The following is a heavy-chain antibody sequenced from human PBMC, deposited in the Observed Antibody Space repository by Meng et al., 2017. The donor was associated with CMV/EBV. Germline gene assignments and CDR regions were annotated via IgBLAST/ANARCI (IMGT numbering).Heavy chain of an antibody. Sequence: GESLKISCAASGLTVSSNYMSWVRQAPGKGLEWVSSISSSSSYIYYADSVKGRFTISRDNAKNSLYLQMNSLRAEDTAVYYCARDDRSGSYYDYYYYGMDVWGQGTTVTVSS. V-gene: IGHV3-21*01. CDR1: GLTVSSNY. CDR3: ARDDRSGSYYDYYYYGMDV. D-gene: IGHD1-26*01. J-gene: IGHJ6*02. CDR2: ISSSSSYI.